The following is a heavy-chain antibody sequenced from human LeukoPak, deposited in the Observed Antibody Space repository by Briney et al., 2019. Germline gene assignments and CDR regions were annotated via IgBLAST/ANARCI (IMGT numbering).Heavy chain of an antibody. CDR3: AREASDSSSYLAFDI. CDR1: GGSISSGGYY. V-gene: IGHV4-31*03. Sequence: SETLSLTCTVSGGSISSGGYYWSWIRQHPGKGLEWIGYIYYSGSTYYNPSLKSRVTISVDTSKNQFSLKLSSVTAADTAVYYCAREASDSSSYLAFDIWGQGAMVTVSS. CDR2: IYYSGST. J-gene: IGHJ3*02. D-gene: IGHD3-22*01.